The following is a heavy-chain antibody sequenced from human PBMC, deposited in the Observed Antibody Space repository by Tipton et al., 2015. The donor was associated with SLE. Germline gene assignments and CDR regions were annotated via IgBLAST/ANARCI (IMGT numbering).Heavy chain of an antibody. CDR1: GDSMNNYY. J-gene: IGHJ5*02. CDR2: IYKTGIT. V-gene: IGHV4-4*07. CDR3: ARASFIVGSTTFWFDP. D-gene: IGHD1-26*01. Sequence: GLVKPSQTLSLTCSVSGDSMNNYYWSWIRQPAGMPLEWIGRIYKTGITNYNPSLKGRVTISVDTSKNQFSLKLNSVTATDAAVYYCARASFIVGSTTFWFDPWGQGALVIVSS.